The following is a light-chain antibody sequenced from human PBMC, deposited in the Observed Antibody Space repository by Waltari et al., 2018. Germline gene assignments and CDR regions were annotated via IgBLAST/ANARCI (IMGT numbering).Light chain of an antibody. J-gene: IGLJ2*01. Sequence: QSVLTQPPSASGAPGQRVTISCSGSSSNIGSNTVNWYQQLPGTAPKLLIHKNGRRPSGVPHRFSGSKADNSASLTISWLQSEDEADYYCAAWDDSRNGHVVFGGGTKVTVL. CDR1: SSNIGSNT. V-gene: IGLV1-44*01. CDR3: AAWDDSRNGHVV. CDR2: KNG.